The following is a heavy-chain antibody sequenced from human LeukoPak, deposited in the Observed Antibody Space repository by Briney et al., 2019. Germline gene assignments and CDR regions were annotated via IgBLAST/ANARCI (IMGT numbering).Heavy chain of an antibody. J-gene: IGHJ4*02. CDR1: GGTFSSYA. CDR3: ARDQGDDYVWGSYRPRPKGYFDY. Sequence: ASVKVSCKASGGTFSSYAISWVRQAPGQGLEWMGRIIPILGIANYAQKFQGRVTITADKSTSTAYMELSSLRSEDTAVYYCARDQGDDYVWGSYRPRPKGYFDYWGQGTLVTVSS. CDR2: IIPILGIA. V-gene: IGHV1-69*04. D-gene: IGHD3-16*02.